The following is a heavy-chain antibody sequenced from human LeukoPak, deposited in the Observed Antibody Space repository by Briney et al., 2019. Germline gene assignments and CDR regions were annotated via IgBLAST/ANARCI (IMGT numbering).Heavy chain of an antibody. CDR2: IYYSGST. V-gene: IGHV4-59*01. J-gene: IGHJ5*02. D-gene: IGHD6-13*01. CDR3: ARVGSSYTQQFDP. Sequence: SETLSLTCTVSGGSISSYYWSWIRQPPGKGLEWIGYIYYSGSTNYNPSLKSRVTISVDTSKNQFSLKLSSVTAADTAVYYCARVGSSYTQQFDPWGQGTLVTVSS. CDR1: GGSISSYY.